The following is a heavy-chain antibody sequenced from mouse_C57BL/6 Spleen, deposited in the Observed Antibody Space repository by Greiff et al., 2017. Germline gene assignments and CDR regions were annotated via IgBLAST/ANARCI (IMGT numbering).Heavy chain of an antibody. V-gene: IGHV5-12*01. Sequence: EVKLVESGGGLVQPGGSLKLSCAASGFTFSDYYMYWVRQTPEKRLEWVAYISNGGGSTYYPDSVKGRFTISRDTAKNTLYLQMSRLKSEDTAMYYYARQGRTAYAMDYWGQGTSVTVSS. CDR2: ISNGGGST. CDR3: ARQGRTAYAMDY. CDR1: GFTFSDYY. J-gene: IGHJ4*01.